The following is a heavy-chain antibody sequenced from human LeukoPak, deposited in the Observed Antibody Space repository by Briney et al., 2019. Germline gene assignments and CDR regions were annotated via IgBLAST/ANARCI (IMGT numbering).Heavy chain of an antibody. CDR1: GFTVSSNY. CDR3: AKGYDSYGYGPTFDY. D-gene: IGHD5-18*01. CDR2: IYSGGST. Sequence: PGGSLRLSCAASGFTVSSNYMSWVRQAPGKGLEWVSVIYSGGSTYYADSVKGRFTISRDNAKNSLYLQMNSLRAEDMALYYCAKGYDSYGYGPTFDYWGQGTLVTVSS. V-gene: IGHV3-53*05. J-gene: IGHJ4*02.